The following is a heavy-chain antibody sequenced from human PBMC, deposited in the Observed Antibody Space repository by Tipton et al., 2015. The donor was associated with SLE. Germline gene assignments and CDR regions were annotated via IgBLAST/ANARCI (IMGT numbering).Heavy chain of an antibody. J-gene: IGHJ4*02. Sequence: LSLTCAVSGGSFTGYYWSWIRQSPGKGLEWVGFIRSKVYGGTTEYAASVKGRFSISRDDSKSITYLQMDSLRTEDTAVYHCTKNYYPYDYWGPGTLVTVSS. D-gene: IGHD1-7*01. CDR2: IRSKVYGGTT. CDR3: TKNYYPYDY. CDR1: GGSFTGYY. V-gene: IGHV3-49*03.